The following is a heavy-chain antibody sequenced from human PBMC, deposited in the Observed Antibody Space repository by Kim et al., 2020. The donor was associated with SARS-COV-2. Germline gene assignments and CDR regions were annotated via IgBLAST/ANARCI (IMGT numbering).Heavy chain of an antibody. CDR2: IYYSGST. CDR1: GGSISSSSYY. J-gene: IGHJ6*02. D-gene: IGHD3-3*01. CDR3: ARNVPFSDEWLPFYYYGLDV. Sequence: SETLSLTCTVSGGSISSSSYYWGWIRQPPGKGLEWIGSIYYSGSTYYNPSLKSRVTISVDTSKNQFSLKLSSVPATDTSVYYCARNVPFSDEWLPFYYYGLDVWGQGTTVTVSS. V-gene: IGHV4-39*01.